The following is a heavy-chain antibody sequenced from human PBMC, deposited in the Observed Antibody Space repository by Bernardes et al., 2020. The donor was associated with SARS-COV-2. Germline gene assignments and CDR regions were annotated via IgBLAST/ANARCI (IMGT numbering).Heavy chain of an antibody. CDR1: GFTFSSYW. V-gene: IGHV3-74*01. Sequence: GSLRLSCAASGFTFSSYWMHWVRQAPGKGLVWVSRINSDGSSTTYADSVKGRFTISRDNAKNTLYLQMNSLRAEDTAVYYCARPSADLGKDWYFDLWGRGTLVTVSS. CDR3: ARPSADLGKDWYFDL. J-gene: IGHJ2*01. D-gene: IGHD7-27*01. CDR2: INSDGSST.